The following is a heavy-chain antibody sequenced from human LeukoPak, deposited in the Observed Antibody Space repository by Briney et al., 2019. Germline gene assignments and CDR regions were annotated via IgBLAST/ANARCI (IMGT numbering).Heavy chain of an antibody. CDR2: IYYSGST. CDR1: GGSISSSSYY. V-gene: IGHV4-39*01. Sequence: KASETLSLTCTVSGGSISSSSYYWGWIRQPPGKGLEWIGNIYYSGSTYYNPSLKSRVTVSVHTSKNQFSLKLTSVTAADTAVYYCARHGRAGLLKGSFDVWGQGTMVTVSS. D-gene: IGHD2/OR15-2a*01. J-gene: IGHJ3*01. CDR3: ARHGRAGLLKGSFDV.